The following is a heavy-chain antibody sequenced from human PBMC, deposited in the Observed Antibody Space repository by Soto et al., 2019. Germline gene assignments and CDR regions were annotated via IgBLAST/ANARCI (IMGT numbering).Heavy chain of an antibody. D-gene: IGHD6-13*01. J-gene: IGHJ4*02. CDR3: ASRHSSPYFDY. V-gene: IGHV4-30-4*01. Sequence: QVQLQESGPGLVKPSQTLSLTCTVSGGSISSGDYYWSWIRQPTGKGLEGIGSICYSCSPYYNPSLKSRVTFSVDTSKNQFSLKLNSVTAADTAVYYCASRHSSPYFDYWGQGTLVTVSS. CDR1: GGSISSGDYY. CDR2: ICYSCSP.